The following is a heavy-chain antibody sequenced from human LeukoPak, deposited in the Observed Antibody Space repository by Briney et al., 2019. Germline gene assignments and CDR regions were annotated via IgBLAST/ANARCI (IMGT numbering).Heavy chain of an antibody. D-gene: IGHD6-13*01. Sequence: GGSLRLSCAASGFTFSSYSMNWVRQAPGKGLEWVSSISSSSSYIYYADSVKGRLTNSRDNAKNSLYLQMNSLRAEDTAVYYCARDQDIAAAGTWFDPWGQGTLVTVSS. CDR3: ARDQDIAAAGTWFDP. J-gene: IGHJ5*02. CDR2: ISSSSSYI. V-gene: IGHV3-21*01. CDR1: GFTFSSYS.